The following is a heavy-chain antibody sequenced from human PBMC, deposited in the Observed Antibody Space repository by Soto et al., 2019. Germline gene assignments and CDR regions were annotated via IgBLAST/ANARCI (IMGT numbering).Heavy chain of an antibody. Sequence: GGSLRLSCAASGFTFSTYTMNWVRQAPGKGLEWVSSISSSSNYIYYADSLKGRFTISRDNAKNFLFLQMDSLRAEDTAVYYCARGYIAMDYWGQGTLVTVSS. CDR2: ISSSSNYI. V-gene: IGHV3-21*01. CDR1: GFTFSTYT. J-gene: IGHJ4*02. CDR3: ARGYIAMDY. D-gene: IGHD2-21*01.